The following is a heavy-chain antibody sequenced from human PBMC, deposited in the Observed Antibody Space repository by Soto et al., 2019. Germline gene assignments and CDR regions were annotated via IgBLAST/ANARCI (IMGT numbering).Heavy chain of an antibody. V-gene: IGHV3-7*05. Sequence: EVQLVESGGGLVQPGGSLRLSCAASGFTFGSSWMTWVRQAPGKGLEWVANIKKDGSKISYLDSVRGRFTISRDNAKNSLYLEMNSRRAVDTALYYCARDVSPGSSSPSFDAFDISGQGTRVTVSS. D-gene: IGHD6-13*01. CDR1: GFTFGSSW. CDR2: IKKDGSKI. CDR3: ARDVSPGSSSPSFDAFDI. J-gene: IGHJ3*02.